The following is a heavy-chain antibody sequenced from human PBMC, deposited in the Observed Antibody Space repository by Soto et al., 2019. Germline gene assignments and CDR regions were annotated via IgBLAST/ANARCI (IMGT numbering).Heavy chain of an antibody. J-gene: IGHJ4*02. D-gene: IGHD2-15*01. Sequence: SLRLSCEASGFTFSNYGMHWVRQAPGKGLEWVAAISDDGSYKYYTNSVKGRFTISRDNSKNTVYLQMNSLRAEDTAVYYCAKGRYCSGGSCHPEFDYWGKGTLVTVSS. CDR1: GFTFSNYG. V-gene: IGHV3-30*18. CDR2: ISDDGSYK. CDR3: AKGRYCSGGSCHPEFDY.